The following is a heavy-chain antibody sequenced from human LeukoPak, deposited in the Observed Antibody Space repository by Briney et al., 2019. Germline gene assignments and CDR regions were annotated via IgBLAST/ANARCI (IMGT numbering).Heavy chain of an antibody. V-gene: IGHV4-4*02. CDR1: GGSISSSNW. D-gene: IGHD5-12*01. CDR2: INHSGST. J-gene: IGHJ4*02. Sequence: SETLSLTCAVSGGSISSSNWWSWIRQPPGKGLEWIGEINHSGSTNYNPSLKSRVTISIDTSRNQFSLKLSSVTAADTAVYYCAKTFNREYSGNDRDYWGQGTLVTVSS. CDR3: AKTFNREYSGNDRDY.